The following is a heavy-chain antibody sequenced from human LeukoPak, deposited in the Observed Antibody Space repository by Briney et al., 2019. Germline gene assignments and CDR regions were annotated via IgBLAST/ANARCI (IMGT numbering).Heavy chain of an antibody. D-gene: IGHD6-19*01. Sequence: SETLSLTCTVSGGSISSYYWSWIRQPAGKGLEWIGRIYTSGSTNYNPSLKSRVTMSVDTSKNQFSLKLSSVTAADTAVYYCARDSSSGWTYYYYYYMDVWGKGTTVTISS. CDR1: GGSISSYY. V-gene: IGHV4-4*07. CDR3: ARDSSSGWTYYYYYYMDV. J-gene: IGHJ6*03. CDR2: IYTSGST.